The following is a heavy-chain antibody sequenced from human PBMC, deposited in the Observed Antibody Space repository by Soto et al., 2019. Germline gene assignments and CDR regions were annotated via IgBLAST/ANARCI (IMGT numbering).Heavy chain of an antibody. J-gene: IGHJ6*02. CDR3: AKGIAARGYYYYGMDV. V-gene: IGHV3-23*01. CDR1: EFTFSSYA. D-gene: IGHD6-13*01. Sequence: PGGSLRLSCAASEFTFSSYAMSWIRQAPGKGLEWISAISGSGGSTYYADSVKGRSTISRDNSKNTLYLQMNSLRAEDTAVYYCAKGIAARGYYYYGMDVWGQGTTVTVSS. CDR2: ISGSGGST.